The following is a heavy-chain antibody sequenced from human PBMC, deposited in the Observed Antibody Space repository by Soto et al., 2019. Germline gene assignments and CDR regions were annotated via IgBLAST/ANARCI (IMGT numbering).Heavy chain of an antibody. CDR3: ARDRDRGPFGVVIGTNYYYYYGMDV. D-gene: IGHD3-3*01. CDR1: GFTFSSYA. CDR2: ISYDGSNK. J-gene: IGHJ6*02. Sequence: QVQLVESGGGVVQPGRSLRLSCAASGFTFSSYAMHWVRQAPGKGLVWVAVISYDGSNKYYADSVKGRFTISRDNSKDTLYLQMHSLRAEDTAVYYCARDRDRGPFGVVIGTNYYYYYGMDVWGQGTTVTVSS. V-gene: IGHV3-30-3*01.